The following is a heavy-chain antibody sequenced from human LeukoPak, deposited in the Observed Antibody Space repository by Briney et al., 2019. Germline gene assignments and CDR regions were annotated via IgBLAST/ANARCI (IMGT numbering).Heavy chain of an antibody. CDR3: ARGETTVTPYYYYYMDV. CDR2: IIPIFGTA. D-gene: IGHD4-17*01. Sequence: SVKVSCKASGGTVSSYAISWVRQAPGQGLEWMGRIIPIFGTANYAQKFQGRVTITTDESTSTAYMELSSLRSEDTAVYYCARGETTVTPYYYYYMDVWGKGTTVTVSS. J-gene: IGHJ6*03. V-gene: IGHV1-69*05. CDR1: GGTVSSYA.